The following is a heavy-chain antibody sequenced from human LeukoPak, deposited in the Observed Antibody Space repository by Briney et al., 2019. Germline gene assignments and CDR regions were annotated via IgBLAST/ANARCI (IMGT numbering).Heavy chain of an antibody. Sequence: SVKVSCKVCGAILSRHAISWVPQAPGQGLEWMGGIIPIFDTANYAQKFQGRVTITADESTSTAYMELCGLRTQDSVLYCCAILVRGVIITAFDYWGQGTLVTVSS. D-gene: IGHD3-10*02. CDR3: AILVRGVIITAFDY. CDR2: IIPIFDTA. CDR1: GAILSRHA. V-gene: IGHV1-69*13. J-gene: IGHJ4*02.